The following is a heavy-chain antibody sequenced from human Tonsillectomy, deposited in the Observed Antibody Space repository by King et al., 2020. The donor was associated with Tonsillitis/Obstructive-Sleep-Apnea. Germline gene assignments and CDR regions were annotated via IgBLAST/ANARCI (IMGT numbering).Heavy chain of an antibody. Sequence: VQLVESGGGVVQPGRSLRLSCAASGFTFSGYGLHWVRQGPGKGLEWVAMISDDGSHNFYADSVKGRFTISRDNSKNTLNLHMNSLRAEDTAVYYCAKSMAQGVIILPDSWGQGTLVTVSS. CDR3: AKSMAQGVIILPDS. J-gene: IGHJ4*02. CDR2: ISDDGSHN. V-gene: IGHV3-30*01. D-gene: IGHD3-10*01. CDR1: GFTFSGYG.